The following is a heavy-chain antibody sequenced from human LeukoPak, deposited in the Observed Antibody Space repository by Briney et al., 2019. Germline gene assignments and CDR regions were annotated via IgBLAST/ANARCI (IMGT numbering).Heavy chain of an antibody. CDR3: AHSPPMVRGVIIFGGGWFDP. J-gene: IGHJ5*02. D-gene: IGHD3-10*01. Sequence: ESGPTLVKPTQTLTLTCTFSGFSLSTSGVGVGWIRQPPGKALEWLALIYWDDDKRYIPSLKSRPTITKDTSKNQVVLTMTNMDPVDTATYYCAHSPPMVRGVIIFGGGWFDPWGQGTLVTVSS. CDR2: IYWDDDK. CDR1: GFSLSTSGVG. V-gene: IGHV2-5*02.